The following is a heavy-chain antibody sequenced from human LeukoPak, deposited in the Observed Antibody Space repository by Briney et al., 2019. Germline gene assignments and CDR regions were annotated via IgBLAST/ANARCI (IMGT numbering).Heavy chain of an antibody. V-gene: IGHV3-30*02. CDR3: AKDQRGSSGWYREPGTIDY. D-gene: IGHD6-19*01. J-gene: IGHJ4*02. CDR2: IRYDGSNN. CDR1: GFTFSSYG. Sequence: PGGSLRLSCAASGFTFSSYGMHWVRQAPGKGLEWVAFIRYDGSNNYYAASVKGRFTISRDNSKNTLYLQMNSLRAEDTAVYYCAKDQRGSSGWYREPGTIDYWGQGTLVTVSS.